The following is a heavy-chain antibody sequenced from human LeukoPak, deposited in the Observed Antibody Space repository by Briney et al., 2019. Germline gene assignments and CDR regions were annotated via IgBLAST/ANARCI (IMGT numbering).Heavy chain of an antibody. CDR3: ARGAAAGTDAFDI. D-gene: IGHD6-13*01. CDR1: GFTFSSYE. Sequence: PGGSLRLSCAASGFTFSSYEMNWVRQAPGKGLEWVANIKQNGFEKYYVDSVKGRFTISRDNAKNSLYLQMNSLRAEDTAVYYCARGAAAGTDAFDIWGQGTMVTVSS. CDR2: IKQNGFEK. J-gene: IGHJ3*02. V-gene: IGHV3-7*01.